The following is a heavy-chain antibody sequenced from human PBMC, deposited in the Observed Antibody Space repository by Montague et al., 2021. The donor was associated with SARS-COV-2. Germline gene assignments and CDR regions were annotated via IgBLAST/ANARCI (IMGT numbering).Heavy chain of an antibody. CDR2: IYYSGRT. J-gene: IGHJ4*02. D-gene: IGHD3-10*01. Sequence: SETLSLTCTVYGGSTTSYYWSWIRLSPGKGLEYIGYIYYSGRTNYNPSLTSRVTISVDTSKYQFSLNLNLMSAADTAVYYYARADGHYYGSGTYPYYWGQGTLVTVSS. CDR3: ARADGHYYGSGTYPYY. V-gene: IGHV4-59*01. CDR1: GGSTTSYY.